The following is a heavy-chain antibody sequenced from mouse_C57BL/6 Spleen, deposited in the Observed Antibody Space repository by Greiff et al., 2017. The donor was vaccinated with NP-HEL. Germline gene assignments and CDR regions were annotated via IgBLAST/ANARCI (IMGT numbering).Heavy chain of an antibody. V-gene: IGHV1-19*01. J-gene: IGHJ2*01. CDR3: ARGYPYYFDY. D-gene: IGHD5-1-1*01. Sequence: EVQLQQSGPVLVKPGASVKMSCKASGYTFTDYYMNWVKQSHGKSLEWIGVINPYNGGTSYNQKFKGKATLTVDKSSSTAYMELNSLTSEDSAVYYCARGYPYYFDYWGQGTTLTVSS. CDR2: INPYNGGT. CDR1: GYTFTDYY.